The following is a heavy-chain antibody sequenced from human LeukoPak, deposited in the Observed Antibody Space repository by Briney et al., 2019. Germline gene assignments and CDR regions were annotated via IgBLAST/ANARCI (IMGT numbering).Heavy chain of an antibody. D-gene: IGHD3-10*01. Sequence: PGGSLRLSCAASGFSFSNYAMSWVRQAPGKGLEWVSGVSGSGGSTVHADPVKGRFTISRDNSKNTMYLQMNSLRAEDTAVYYCAKDQGSGSGGYSWGYFDYWGQGTLVTVSS. CDR2: VSGSGGST. CDR3: AKDQGSGSGGYSWGYFDY. CDR1: GFSFSNYA. J-gene: IGHJ4*02. V-gene: IGHV3-23*01.